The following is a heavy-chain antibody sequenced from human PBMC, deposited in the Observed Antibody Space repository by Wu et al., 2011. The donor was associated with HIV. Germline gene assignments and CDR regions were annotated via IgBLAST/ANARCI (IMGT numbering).Heavy chain of an antibody. CDR1: GGTFSNYA. CDR3: ARDTQGDIVEVPAAKGTYYYGMDV. Sequence: QDQLVQSGAEVKKPGSSVKVSCKAPGGTFSNYAISWVRQAPGQGLEWMGGIIPVFGTTNYAQKLHGRVTITTDESMSTAYMELSSLRSEDTAIYYCARDTQGDIVEVPAAKGTYYYGMDVWGKGHGHRLL. CDR2: IIPVFGTT. V-gene: IGHV1-69*05. J-gene: IGHJ6*04. D-gene: IGHD2-2*01.